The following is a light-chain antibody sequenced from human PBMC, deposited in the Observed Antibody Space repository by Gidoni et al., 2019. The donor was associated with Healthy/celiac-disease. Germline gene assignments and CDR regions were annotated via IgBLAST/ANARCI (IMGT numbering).Light chain of an antibody. CDR2: RNN. Sequence: QSVLTQPPPASVTPGQRVTVSCSGSSSNIGSNYVYWYQQLPGTAPKLLIYRNNQRPSGVPARFSGSKSGTSASLAISGLRSEDEADYYCAAWDDSLSAWVFGGGTKLTVL. J-gene: IGLJ3*02. CDR1: SSNIGSNY. V-gene: IGLV1-47*01. CDR3: AAWDDSLSAWV.